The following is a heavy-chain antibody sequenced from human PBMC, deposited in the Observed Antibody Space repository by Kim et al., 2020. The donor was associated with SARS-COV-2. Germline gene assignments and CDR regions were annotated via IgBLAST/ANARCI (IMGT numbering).Heavy chain of an antibody. J-gene: IGHJ3*02. CDR3: ANLPLGGYCSSTSCYAPPDQDAFDI. CDR2: ISYDGSNK. CDR1: GFTFSSYG. Sequence: GGSLRLSCAASGFTFSSYGMHWVRQAPGKGLEWVAVISYDGSNKYYADSVKGRFTISRDNSKNTLYLQMNSLRAEDTAVYYCANLPLGGYCSSTSCYAPPDQDAFDIWGQGTMVTVSS. D-gene: IGHD2-2*01. V-gene: IGHV3-30*18.